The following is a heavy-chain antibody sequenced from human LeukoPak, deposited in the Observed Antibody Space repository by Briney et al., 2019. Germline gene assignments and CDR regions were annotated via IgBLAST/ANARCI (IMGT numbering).Heavy chain of an antibody. V-gene: IGHV1-69*06. CDR2: VIPIFGTA. J-gene: IGHJ6*03. CDR1: GGTFSSYA. D-gene: IGHD5-18*01. CDR3: AIDTAMGPGYYYYYMDV. Sequence: ASVKVSCKASGGTFSSYAISWVRQAPGQGLEWMGGVIPIFGTANYAQKFQGRVTITADKSTSAAYMELSSLRSEDTAVYYCAIDTAMGPGYYYYYMDVWGKGTTVTVSS.